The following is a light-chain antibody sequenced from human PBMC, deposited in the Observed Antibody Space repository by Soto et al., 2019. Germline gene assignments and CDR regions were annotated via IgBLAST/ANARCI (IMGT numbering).Light chain of an antibody. CDR3: TSFAGNNNFV. V-gene: IGLV2-14*01. J-gene: IGLJ2*01. CDR1: SNDVGGYAY. Sequence: QSALTQPASVSGSPGQSITISCTGTSNDVGGYAYVSWYQQYPGKAPKLVISEVSNRPSGVSHRFSGSKSGNTASLTVSGLQAEDEGDYYCTSFAGNNNFVFGGGTKVTVL. CDR2: EVS.